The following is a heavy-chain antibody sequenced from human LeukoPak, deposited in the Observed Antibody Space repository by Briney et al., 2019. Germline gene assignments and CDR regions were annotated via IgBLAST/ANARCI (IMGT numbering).Heavy chain of an antibody. CDR1: GGSISSSSYY. CDR3: ARYKVAYFDY. D-gene: IGHD5-12*01. Sequence: PSETLSLTCTVSGGSISSSSYYWGWIRPPPGKGLEWIGSIYYSGSTYYNPSLKSRVTISVDTSKNQFSLKLSSVTAADTAVYYCARYKVAYFDYWGQGTLVTVSS. J-gene: IGHJ4*02. CDR2: IYYSGST. V-gene: IGHV4-39*01.